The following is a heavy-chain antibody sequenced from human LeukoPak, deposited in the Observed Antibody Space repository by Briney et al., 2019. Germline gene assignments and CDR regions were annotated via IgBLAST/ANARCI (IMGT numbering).Heavy chain of an antibody. CDR1: GGSISSGSYY. Sequence: PSETLSLTCTVSGGSISSGSYYWSWIRQPAGKGLEWIGRIYTSGSTNYNPSLKSRVTISVDTSKNQFSLKLSSVTAADTAVYYCARGIYYDYVWGSYSVYWYFDLWGRGTLVTVSS. CDR2: IYTSGST. D-gene: IGHD3-16*01. CDR3: ARGIYYDYVWGSYSVYWYFDL. V-gene: IGHV4-61*02. J-gene: IGHJ2*01.